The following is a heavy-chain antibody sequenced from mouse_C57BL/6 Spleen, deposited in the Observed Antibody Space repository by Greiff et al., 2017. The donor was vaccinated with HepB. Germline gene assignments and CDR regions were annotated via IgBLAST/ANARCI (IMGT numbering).Heavy chain of an antibody. J-gene: IGHJ4*01. V-gene: IGHV2-9-1*01. CDR3: ARNTPYYYGSSYNYAMDY. CDR1: GFSLTSYA. CDR2: IWTGGGT. D-gene: IGHD1-1*01. Sequence: VKLMESGPGLVAPSQSLSITCTVSGFSLTSYAISWVRQPPGKGLEWLGVIWTGGGTNYNSALKSRLSISKDNSKSQVFLKMNSLQTDDTARYYCARNTPYYYGSSYNYAMDYWGQGTSVTVSS.